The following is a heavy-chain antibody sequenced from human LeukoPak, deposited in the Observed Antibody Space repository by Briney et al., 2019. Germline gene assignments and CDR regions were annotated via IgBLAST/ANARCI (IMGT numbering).Heavy chain of an antibody. J-gene: IGHJ4*02. CDR1: GGSFSGYY. Sequence: SETLSLTCAVYGGSFSGYYWSWIRQPPGKGLEWIGEINHSGSTNYNPSLKSRVTISVDTSKNQFSLKLSSVNAADTSVYYCARPPVGETKPETHYFDYWGQGTLVTVSS. D-gene: IGHD3-16*01. CDR3: ARPPVGETKPETHYFDY. CDR2: INHSGST. V-gene: IGHV4-34*01.